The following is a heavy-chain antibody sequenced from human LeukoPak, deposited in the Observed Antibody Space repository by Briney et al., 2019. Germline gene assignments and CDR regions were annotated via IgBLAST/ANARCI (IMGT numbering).Heavy chain of an antibody. J-gene: IGHJ5*02. D-gene: IGHD3-10*01. CDR3: AREGSPDYYGSVNWFDP. CDR2: ISSRSSYK. Sequence: GGSLRLSCAASGFTFSSYSMNWVRQAPGKGLEWVSSISSRSSYKYYADSAKGRFTISRDNSKNTLYLQMNSLRAEDTAVYYCAREGSPDYYGSVNWFDPWGQGTLVTVSS. V-gene: IGHV3-21*04. CDR1: GFTFSSYS.